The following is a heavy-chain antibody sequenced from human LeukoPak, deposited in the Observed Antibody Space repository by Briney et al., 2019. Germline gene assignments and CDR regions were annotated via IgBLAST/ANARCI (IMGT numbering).Heavy chain of an antibody. CDR3: AKDSKVAAAGYFFDY. J-gene: IGHJ4*02. V-gene: IGHV3-30*18. CDR2: IATDGRDK. CDR1: GFTFSSYR. Sequence: GGSLRLSCAASGFTFSSYRMNWVRQAPGKGLEWVAVIATDGRDKKYADSVKGRFTISRDNSKNTLYLEMNSLRPEDTAVYHCAKDSKVAAAGYFFDYWGQGTLVTVSS. D-gene: IGHD6-13*01.